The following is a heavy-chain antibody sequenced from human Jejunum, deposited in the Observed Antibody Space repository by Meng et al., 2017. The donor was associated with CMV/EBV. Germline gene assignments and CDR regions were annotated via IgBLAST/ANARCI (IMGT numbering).Heavy chain of an antibody. J-gene: IGHJ4*02. CDR2: IKQDGSEK. CDR3: TRNLGAAFWSGYAFDF. D-gene: IGHD3-3*01. Sequence: FTFGGYGMGWVRQAPGKGLEWVANIKQDGSEKYYVDSVKGRFTISRDNAKNSLYLQMNSLRAEDTAVYYCTRNLGAAFWSGYAFDFWGQGTLVTVSS. CDR1: FTFGGYG. V-gene: IGHV3-7*01.